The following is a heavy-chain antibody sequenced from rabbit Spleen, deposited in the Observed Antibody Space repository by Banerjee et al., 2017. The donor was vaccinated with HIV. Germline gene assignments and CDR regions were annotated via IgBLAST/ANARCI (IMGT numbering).Heavy chain of an antibody. D-gene: IGHD1-1*01. J-gene: IGHJ4*01. Sequence: QSLEESGGGLVKPEGSLTLTCKASGFSFSDREVMCWVRQAPGKGLQWIACINAYTNKPVYATWAKGRFTISRTSSTTVTLRMTSLTAADRATYFCARDLVGVIGWNFYLWGPGTLVTVS. CDR1: GFSFSDREV. CDR2: INAYTNKP. CDR3: ARDLVGVIGWNFYL. V-gene: IGHV1S40*01.